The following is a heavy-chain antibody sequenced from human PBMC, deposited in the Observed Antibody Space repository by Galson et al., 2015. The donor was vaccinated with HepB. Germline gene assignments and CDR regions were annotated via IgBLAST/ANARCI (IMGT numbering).Heavy chain of an antibody. J-gene: IGHJ4*02. V-gene: IGHV4-4*09. Sequence: ETLSLTCTVSGGSISNYFWSWIRQPPAKGLEWIGYIFNSGNTNQNPSLKSRVTISVDTSKNQFSLKLSSVTAADTAVYYCARSRYCSRTSCYGDFDCWGQGTLVTVSS. CDR3: ARSRYCSRTSCYGDFDC. CDR2: IFNSGNT. CDR1: GGSISNYF. D-gene: IGHD2-2*01.